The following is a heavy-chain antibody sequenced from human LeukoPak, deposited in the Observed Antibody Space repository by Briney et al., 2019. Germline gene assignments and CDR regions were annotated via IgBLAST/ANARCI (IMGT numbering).Heavy chain of an antibody. D-gene: IGHD3-10*01. Sequence: SETLSLTCTVSGYSISSGHYWGWLRQPPGEGLGWIGSKYHSGSTYYNPPLKSRVTISEDTSKNQFSLKLRSVTAADTAVYYCARGPRFGELLWHWFDPWGQGTLVTVSS. J-gene: IGHJ5*02. CDR3: ARGPRFGELLWHWFDP. CDR1: GYSISSGHY. V-gene: IGHV4-38-2*02. CDR2: KYHSGST.